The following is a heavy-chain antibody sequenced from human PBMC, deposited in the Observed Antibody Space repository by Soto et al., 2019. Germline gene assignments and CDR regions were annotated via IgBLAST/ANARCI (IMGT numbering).Heavy chain of an antibody. CDR3: ARVSFMITFGGVIVNDAFDI. CDR2: ISAYNGNT. D-gene: IGHD3-16*02. J-gene: IGHJ3*02. Sequence: ASVXVSCKASGYTFTSYGISWVRQAPGQGLEWMGWISAYNGNTNYAQKLQGRVTMTTDTSTSTAYMELRSLRSDDTAVYYCARVSFMITFGGVIVNDAFDIWGQGTMVTVSS. CDR1: GYTFTSYG. V-gene: IGHV1-18*01.